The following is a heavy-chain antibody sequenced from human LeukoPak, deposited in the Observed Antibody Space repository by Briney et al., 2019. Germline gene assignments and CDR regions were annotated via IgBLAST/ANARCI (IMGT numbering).Heavy chain of an antibody. CDR2: INHSGST. CDR1: GGSFSGYY. V-gene: IGHV4-34*01. Sequence: PSETLSLTCAVYGGSFSGYYWSWIRQPPGKGLEWIGEINHSGSTNYNPSLKSRVTISVDPSKNRSSLKLTSVTAADTAVYYCARVVASTSIDSWGQGTLVTVSS. CDR3: ARVVASTSIDS. D-gene: IGHD2-15*01. J-gene: IGHJ4*02.